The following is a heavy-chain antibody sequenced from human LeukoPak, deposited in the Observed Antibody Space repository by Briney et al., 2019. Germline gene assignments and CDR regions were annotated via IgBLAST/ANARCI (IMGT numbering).Heavy chain of an antibody. D-gene: IGHD3-10*01. CDR1: GGSISSGDYY. Sequence: SETLSLTCTVSGGSISSGDYYWSWIRQPPGKGLEWIGYIYYSGSTYYNPSLKSRVTISVDTSKNQFSLELSSVTAADTAVYYCAREGSGSYTPPTFDYWGQGTLVTVSS. CDR3: AREGSGSYTPPTFDY. J-gene: IGHJ4*02. V-gene: IGHV4-30-4*01. CDR2: IYYSGST.